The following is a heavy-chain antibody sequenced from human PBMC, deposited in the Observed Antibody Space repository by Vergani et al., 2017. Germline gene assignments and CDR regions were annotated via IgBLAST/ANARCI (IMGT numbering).Heavy chain of an antibody. D-gene: IGHD2/OR15-2a*01. CDR3: ARVLSGLLDY. V-gene: IGHV4-59*01. CDR1: GGAISSYY. Sequence: QVQLQESGPGLVKPSETLSLTCTVSGGAISSYYWSWIRQPPGKGLEWIGYIYYSGSSNYNPSLKSRVTISVDTAKNQFSLTLSSVTAADTAVYYCARVLSGLLDYWGQGTLDTVSS. J-gene: IGHJ4*02. CDR2: IYYSGSS.